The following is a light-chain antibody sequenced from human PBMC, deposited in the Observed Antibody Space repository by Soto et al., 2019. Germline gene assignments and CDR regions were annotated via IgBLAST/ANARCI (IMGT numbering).Light chain of an antibody. Sequence: QSALTQPASVSGSPGQSITISCTGTSSDVGSYNLVSWYQQHPGKAPKLMIYEGSKRPSGVSNRFSGSKSGNTASLTISGLQAEDEADYYCCSYAHTSRVFGGGTKLTVL. CDR2: EGS. CDR3: CSYAHTSRV. V-gene: IGLV2-23*01. J-gene: IGLJ3*02. CDR1: SSDVGSYNL.